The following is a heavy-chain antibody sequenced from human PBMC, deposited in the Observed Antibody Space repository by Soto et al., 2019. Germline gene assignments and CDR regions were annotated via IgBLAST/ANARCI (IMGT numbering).Heavy chain of an antibody. V-gene: IGHV1-18*01. CDR2: ISAYNGNT. Sequence: ASVKVSCEASDYTYTSYGISWVRQAPGKGLKWMGWISAYNGNTNYAQKLQGRVTMTTDTSTSTAYMELRSLRSEDTAVYYCARGKSLGYLVYFDPWGQGTLVTVSS. CDR3: ARGKSLGYLVYFDP. D-gene: IGHD2-8*01. CDR1: DYTYTSYG. J-gene: IGHJ5*02.